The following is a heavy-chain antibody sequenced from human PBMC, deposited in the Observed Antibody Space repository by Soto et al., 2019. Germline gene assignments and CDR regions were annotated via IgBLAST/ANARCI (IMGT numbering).Heavy chain of an antibody. CDR1: GYTFTGYG. CDR3: ATRSPAFDY. V-gene: IGHV1-18*01. Sequence: ASVKVSCKASGYTFTGYGISWVRQAPGQGLEWMGWISTDKGKTNYAQKFQGRVTMTTDTSTSTAYMELRSLRSDDTAVYYCATRSPAFDYWGQGTLVTVSS. CDR2: ISTDKGKT. J-gene: IGHJ4*02.